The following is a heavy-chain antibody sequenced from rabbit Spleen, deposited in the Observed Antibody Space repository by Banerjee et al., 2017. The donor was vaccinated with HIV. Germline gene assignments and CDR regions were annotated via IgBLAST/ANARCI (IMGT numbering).Heavy chain of an antibody. V-gene: IGHV1S45*01. CDR1: GFSFSSSYW. CDR3: ARGIPYGFAGDGYPPYAMDL. Sequence: EESGGDLLKPEGSLTLTCTASGFSFSSSYWVCRDRKATGEGLEWIACIYAASSGSTYYASWAKGRFTISKTSSTTVTLQMTSLTAADTATYFCARGIPYGFAGDGYPPYAMDLWGPGTLVTVS. J-gene: IGHJ3*01. CDR2: IYAASSGST. D-gene: IGHD6-1*01.